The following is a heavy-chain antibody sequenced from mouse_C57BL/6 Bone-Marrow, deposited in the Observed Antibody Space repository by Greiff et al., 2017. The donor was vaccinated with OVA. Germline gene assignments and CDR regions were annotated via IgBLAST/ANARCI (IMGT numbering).Heavy chain of an antibody. J-gene: IGHJ2*01. CDR2: IDPEDGDT. V-gene: IGHV14-1*01. CDR1: GFNIKDYY. Sequence: VQLKQSGAELVRPGASVKLSCTASGFNIKDYYMHWVKQRPEQGLEWIGRIDPEDGDTEYAPKFQGKATMTADTSSNPAYLQLSSLTSEDTAVYYCTTNYYDYDFDYWGQGTTLTVSS. CDR3: TTNYYDYDFDY. D-gene: IGHD2-4*01.